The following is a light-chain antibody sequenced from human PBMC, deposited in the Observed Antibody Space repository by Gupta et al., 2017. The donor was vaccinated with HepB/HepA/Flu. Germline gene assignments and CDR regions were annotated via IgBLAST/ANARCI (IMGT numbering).Light chain of an antibody. Sequence: AVLTQPSSLSAAPGASSSLTCTLRTAINIGTYRIYWYQQKPGSPPQYLLRYKSDSDKQQGSGVPSRFSGSNAASANAGILLISGLQSEDEDDYYCMIWTSDAVVFGGGTKLTVL. J-gene: IGLJ2*01. CDR3: MIWTSDAVV. CDR1: TAINIGTYR. V-gene: IGLV5-45*02. CDR2: YKSDSDK.